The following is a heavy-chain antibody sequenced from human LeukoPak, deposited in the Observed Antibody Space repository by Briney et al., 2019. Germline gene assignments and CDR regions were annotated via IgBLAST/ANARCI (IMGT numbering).Heavy chain of an antibody. CDR1: GFTVSSNY. CDR3: ARDPPTYYYDSSGYL. D-gene: IGHD3-22*01. V-gene: IGHV3-66*01. J-gene: IGHJ4*02. CDR2: IYSGGST. Sequence: GGSLRLSCAASGFTVSSNYMSWVRQAPGKGLEWVSVIYSGGSTYYADSVKGRFTISRDNSKNTLYLQMNSLRAEDTAVYYCARDPPTYYYDSSGYLWGQGTLVTVSS.